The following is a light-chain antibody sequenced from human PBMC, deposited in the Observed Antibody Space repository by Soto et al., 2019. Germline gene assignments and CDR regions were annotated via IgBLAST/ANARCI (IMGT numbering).Light chain of an antibody. CDR1: QSVSSSY. V-gene: IGKV3-20*01. CDR3: QQYAGSLT. J-gene: IGKJ4*01. Sequence: EIVLTQSPGTPSLSPGERATLSCRASQSVSSSYLAWYQQKPGQAPRLLIYGASSRATGVPDRFSGSGSGTDFSLTISRLDPADFAVYYCQQYAGSLTFGGGTKVDIK. CDR2: GAS.